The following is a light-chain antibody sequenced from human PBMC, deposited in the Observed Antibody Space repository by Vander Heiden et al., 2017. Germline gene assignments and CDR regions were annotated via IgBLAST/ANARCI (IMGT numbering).Light chain of an antibody. J-gene: IGKJ1*01. CDR1: QSISSW. Sequence: DIQMTQSPSTLSASVGDRVTITCRASQSISSWLAWYQQKPGKAPKLLIYKASSLESGVPSRFSGNGSGTEFTLTISSLQPDDFATYYCQQYNSYSPTWTFGQGTKVEIK. V-gene: IGKV1-5*03. CDR3: QQYNSYSPTWT. CDR2: KAS.